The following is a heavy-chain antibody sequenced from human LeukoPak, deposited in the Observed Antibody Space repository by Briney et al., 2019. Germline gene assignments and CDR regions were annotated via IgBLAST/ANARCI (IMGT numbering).Heavy chain of an antibody. CDR2: INHSGST. V-gene: IGHV4-34*01. CDR1: GGSFSGYY. D-gene: IGHD6-6*01. CDR3: ARAYSSSLETGREFDY. J-gene: IGHJ4*02. Sequence: PSETLSLTCAVYGGSFSGYYWSWIRQPPGKGLEWIGEINHSGSTNYNPSLKSRVTISVDTSKNQFSLKLSSVTAADTAVYYRARAYSSSLETGREFDYWGQGTLVTVSS.